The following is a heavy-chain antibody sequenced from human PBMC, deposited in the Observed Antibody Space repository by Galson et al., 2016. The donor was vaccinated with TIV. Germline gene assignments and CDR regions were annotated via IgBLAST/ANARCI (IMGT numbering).Heavy chain of an antibody. V-gene: IGHV1-8*02. CDR3: ARSWSVVAPNWVDP. D-gene: IGHD2-2*01. CDR2: INPDSGNT. CDR1: GYTFTSYH. J-gene: IGHJ5*02. Sequence: SVKVSGKASGYTFTSYHINWVRQATGQGLEWMGWINPDSGNTGYVQKFQGRVTMTRNISASTVYMELSSLRSEDTAVYYCARSWSVVAPNWVDPWGQGTLVTVSS.